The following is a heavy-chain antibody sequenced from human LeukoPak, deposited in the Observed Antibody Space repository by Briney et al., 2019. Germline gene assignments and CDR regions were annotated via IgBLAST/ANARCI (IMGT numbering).Heavy chain of an antibody. Sequence: GSSVKVSCKASGGTFSSYAISWVRQAPGQGLEWMGWINPNSGGTNYAQKFQGRVTMTRDTSISTAYMELSRLRSDDTAVYYCARGEAYYDFWSGYYSFDYWGQGTLVTVSS. CDR2: INPNSGGT. V-gene: IGHV1-2*02. CDR3: ARGEAYYDFWSGYYSFDY. J-gene: IGHJ4*02. CDR1: GGTFSSYA. D-gene: IGHD3-3*01.